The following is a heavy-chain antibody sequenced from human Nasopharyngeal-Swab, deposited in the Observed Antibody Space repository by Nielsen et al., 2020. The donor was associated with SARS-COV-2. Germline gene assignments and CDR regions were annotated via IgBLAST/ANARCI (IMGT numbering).Heavy chain of an antibody. CDR2: ISSSGSIT. Sequence: GESLKISCAASGFSFSIYWMHWVRQPPGKGLEWISDISSSGSITHYADSMKGRFTISRDNAKKSLYLQMNSLRAEDTAVYYCAKRVAGKYYYMDVWGKGTTVTVSS. J-gene: IGHJ6*03. D-gene: IGHD3-10*01. V-gene: IGHV3-48*03. CDR1: GFSFSIYW. CDR3: AKRVAGKYYYMDV.